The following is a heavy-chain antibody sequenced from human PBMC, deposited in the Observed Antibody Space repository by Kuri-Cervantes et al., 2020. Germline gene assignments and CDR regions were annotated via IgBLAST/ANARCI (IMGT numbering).Heavy chain of an antibody. CDR2: IYPGDSDT. J-gene: IGHJ6*03. D-gene: IGHD2-2*01. Sequence: GESLKISCKGSGYSFTSYWIGWVRQMPGKGLEWMGIIYPGDSDTRYSPSFQGQVTISADKSISTAYLQWSSLKASDTAMYYCARGASTSGGIYYYYYYMDVWGKGATVTVSS. CDR3: ARGASTSGGIYYYYYYMDV. CDR1: GYSFTSYW. V-gene: IGHV5-51*01.